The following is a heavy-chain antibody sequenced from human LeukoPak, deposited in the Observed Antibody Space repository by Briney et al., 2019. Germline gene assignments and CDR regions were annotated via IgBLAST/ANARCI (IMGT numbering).Heavy chain of an antibody. D-gene: IGHD5-24*01. Sequence: GGSLRLSYAASGFTFSNYAMHWVRQAPRKGLEWVSGITGSGLRTYYGDSVKGRFTISRDISQNTLYLQMNSLKTEDAAVYYCAKGLRDGYNYYFDYWGQGTLVTVSS. CDR2: ITGSGLRT. CDR3: AKGLRDGYNYYFDY. J-gene: IGHJ4*02. CDR1: GFTFSNYA. V-gene: IGHV3-23*01.